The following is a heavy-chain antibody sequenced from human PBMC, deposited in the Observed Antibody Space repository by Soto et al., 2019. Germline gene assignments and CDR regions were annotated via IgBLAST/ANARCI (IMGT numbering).Heavy chain of an antibody. D-gene: IGHD1-26*01. CDR3: ARGGSLYWSVAL. Sequence: QVQLVQSGAEVKKPGASVKVSCKASGYTFTSYAMHWVRQAPGHRLEWMGWINAGNGNTKYSQKFQGRVTVTRHTSASTAYMELSRLRSAATAVYYSARGGSLYWSVALWGRGTLVTVSP. CDR2: INAGNGNT. V-gene: IGHV1-3*01. J-gene: IGHJ2*01. CDR1: GYTFTSYA.